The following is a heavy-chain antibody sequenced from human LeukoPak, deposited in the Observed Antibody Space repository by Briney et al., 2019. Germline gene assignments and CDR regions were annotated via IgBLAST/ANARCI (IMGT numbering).Heavy chain of an antibody. CDR3: ARAYAYWNYFDY. J-gene: IGHJ4*02. D-gene: IGHD3-16*01. CDR1: GGSISSGGYY. V-gene: IGHV4-31*03. Sequence: PSETLSLTCTVSGGSISSGGYYWSWIRQHPGKGLEWIGYIYYSGSTYYNPSLKSRVTISVDTSKNQFSLKLSSVTAADTAVYYCARAYAYWNYFDYWGQGTLVTVSS. CDR2: IYYSGST.